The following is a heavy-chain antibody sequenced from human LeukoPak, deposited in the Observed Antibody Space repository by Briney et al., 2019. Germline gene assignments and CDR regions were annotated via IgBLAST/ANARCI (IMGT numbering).Heavy chain of an antibody. V-gene: IGHV3-74*01. Sequence: GGSLRLSCAASGFTFSSYWMHWVRQTPGKGLVWVSRINSDGSTTSDADSVKGRFTISRDNSKNTLYLQMNSLRAEDTAVYYCAKEVVMATIINGFDPWGQGTLVTVSS. CDR2: INSDGSTT. D-gene: IGHD5-12*01. CDR3: AKEVVMATIINGFDP. J-gene: IGHJ5*02. CDR1: GFTFSSYW.